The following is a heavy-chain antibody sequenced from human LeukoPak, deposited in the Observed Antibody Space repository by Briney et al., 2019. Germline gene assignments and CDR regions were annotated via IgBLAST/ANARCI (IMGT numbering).Heavy chain of an antibody. V-gene: IGHV3-9*01. CDR3: AKDSGYYYDSGAFDI. Sequence: PGGSLRLSCAASGFTFDDYVMHWVRQAPGKGLEWVSGISWNSGSIGYADSVKGRFTISRDNAKNSLYLQMNSLRAEDTALYYCAKDSGYYYDSGAFDIWGQGTMVTVSS. CDR1: GFTFDDYV. D-gene: IGHD3-22*01. CDR2: ISWNSGSI. J-gene: IGHJ3*02.